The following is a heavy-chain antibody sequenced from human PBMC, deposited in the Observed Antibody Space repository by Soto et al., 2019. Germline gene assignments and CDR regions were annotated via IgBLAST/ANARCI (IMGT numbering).Heavy chain of an antibody. CDR3: ARDMEVAGDPRFDP. V-gene: IGHV1-69*13. CDR2: IIPIFGTA. J-gene: IGHJ5*02. Sequence: VASVKVSCKASGGTFSSYAISWVRQAPGQGLEWMGGIIPIFGTANYAQKFQGRVTITADESTSTAYMELSSLRSEDTAVYYCARDMEVAGDPRFDPWGQGTLVTVSS. CDR1: GGTFSSYA. D-gene: IGHD6-19*01.